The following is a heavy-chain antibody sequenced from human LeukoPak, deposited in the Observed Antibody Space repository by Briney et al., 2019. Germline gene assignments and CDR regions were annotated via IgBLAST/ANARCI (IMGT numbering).Heavy chain of an antibody. CDR2: IYYSEST. J-gene: IGHJ3*02. CDR3: ARGEYSYGMRFDAFDI. V-gene: IGHV4-31*03. D-gene: IGHD5-18*01. CDR1: GGSISSGGYY. Sequence: KPSQTLSLTCTVSGGSISSGGYYWSWIRQHPGKGLEWIGYIYYSESTYYNPSLKSRVTISVDTSKNQFSLKLSSVTAADTAVYYCARGEYSYGMRFDAFDIWGQGTMVTVSS.